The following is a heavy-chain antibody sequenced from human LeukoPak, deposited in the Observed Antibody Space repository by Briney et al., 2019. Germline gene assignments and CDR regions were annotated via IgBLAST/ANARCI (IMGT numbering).Heavy chain of an antibody. J-gene: IGHJ4*02. V-gene: IGHV4-59*01. CDR1: GGSISSYY. Sequence: SETLSLTCTVSGGSISSYYWSWIRQPPGKGLEWIGYIYYSGTTNYNPSLKSRVTISVDTSKNQFSLKLRSVTAADTAVYYCAREPHSSGWAKKYYFDYWGQGTLVTVSS. CDR3: AREPHSSGWAKKYYFDY. CDR2: IYYSGTT. D-gene: IGHD6-19*01.